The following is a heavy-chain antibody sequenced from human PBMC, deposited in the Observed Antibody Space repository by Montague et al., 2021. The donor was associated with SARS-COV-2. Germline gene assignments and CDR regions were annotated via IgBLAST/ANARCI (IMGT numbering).Heavy chain of an antibody. V-gene: IGHV4-59*01. D-gene: IGHD1-26*01. Sequence: SQSLSLTYTVSRGFINNYYWNWIRQSPDKGLEWIGFVFYTGLNKYNPSLESRVTISLDTSGNQFSLRLTSVTAADTAVYFCARGLGANLDYWGQGILVTV. CDR2: VFYTGLN. J-gene: IGHJ4*02. CDR1: RGFINNYY. CDR3: ARGLGANLDY.